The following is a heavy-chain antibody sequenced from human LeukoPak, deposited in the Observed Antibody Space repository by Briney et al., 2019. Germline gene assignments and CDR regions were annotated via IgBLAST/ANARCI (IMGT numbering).Heavy chain of an antibody. Sequence: VASVKVSCKASGYTFTSYGISWVRQAPGQGPEWMGWINTNTGNPTYAQGFAGRIVLSLDISVSTAYLQISSLKAEDTAVYYCARTDPLQAAAAIPNFDYWGQGTLVTVSS. D-gene: IGHD6-13*01. CDR1: GYTFTSYG. V-gene: IGHV7-4-1*02. CDR2: INTNTGNP. J-gene: IGHJ4*02. CDR3: ARTDPLQAAAAIPNFDY.